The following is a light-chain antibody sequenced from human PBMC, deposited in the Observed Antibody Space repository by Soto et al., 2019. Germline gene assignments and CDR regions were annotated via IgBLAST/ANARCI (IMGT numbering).Light chain of an antibody. CDR1: QSVSSNY. CDR2: GAS. J-gene: IGKJ3*01. CDR3: QQYGGSPLFT. V-gene: IGKV3-20*01. Sequence: EIVLTQSPGTLSLSPGERATLSCRASQSVSSNYLAWYQQKPGQAPRLLINGASSRATGIPDRFSGSGSGTDFTLTISRLEPEDFAVYYCQQYGGSPLFTFGPGTKVDLK.